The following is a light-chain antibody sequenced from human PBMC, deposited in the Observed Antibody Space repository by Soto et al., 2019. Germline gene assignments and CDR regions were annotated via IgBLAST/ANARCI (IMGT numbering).Light chain of an antibody. J-gene: IGKJ5*01. CDR1: ESVSYRY. Sequence: EIVVTLSPATMSLSPGERATLTCGASESVSYRYAAWHQQKGGLAPRLLIHDASTRASGVPDRFSGSKSGTDFTLTIRGLEPEDAAVYYCQQYGISPITFCHGTRLEI. CDR3: QQYGISPIT. CDR2: DAS. V-gene: IGKV3D-20*01.